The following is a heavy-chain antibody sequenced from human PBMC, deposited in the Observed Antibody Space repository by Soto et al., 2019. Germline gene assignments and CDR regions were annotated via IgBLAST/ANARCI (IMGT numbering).Heavy chain of an antibody. Sequence: QVQLVQSGAEVKNRGASVKVSCKASEYTFTRYGIGWARQAPGQGLEWRGWINTYNGNTNYAQNVQGRVTLTTDTSTSTAYMELRSLRSNDTAIYYCAMVDVYVTPSPQDVWGQGTTVIVSS. CDR3: AMVDVYVTPSPQDV. V-gene: IGHV1-18*01. CDR1: EYTFTRYG. D-gene: IGHD3-16*01. CDR2: INTYNGNT. J-gene: IGHJ6*02.